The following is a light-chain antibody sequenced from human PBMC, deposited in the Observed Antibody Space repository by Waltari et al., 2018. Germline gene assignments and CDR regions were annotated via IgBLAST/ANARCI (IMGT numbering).Light chain of an antibody. CDR2: DAS. V-gene: IGKV3-20*01. CDR1: QSVSKY. J-gene: IGKJ1*01. Sequence: EIVLTPSPGTLSLSPGERATLSCRASQSVSKYLAWYQQKPGQAPRLLIYDASSRATGIPDRFSGSGWGTDFSLTISSLEPEDFAVYYCQKYGTLPATFGQGTKVQ. CDR3: QKYGTLPAT.